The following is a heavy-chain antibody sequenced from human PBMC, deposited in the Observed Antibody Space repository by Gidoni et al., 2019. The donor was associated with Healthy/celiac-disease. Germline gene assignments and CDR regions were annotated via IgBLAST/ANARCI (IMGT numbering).Heavy chain of an antibody. V-gene: IGHV3-23*01. J-gene: IGHJ5*02. CDR3: AMLTGYSSSWYPNWFDP. D-gene: IGHD6-13*01. Sequence: EVQLLESGGGLVEPGGSLRLSCAASGCTFSSDAKRWVRQAPGKGLEWVSAISGSGGSTYYADSVKGRFTISRDNSKNTLYLQMNSLRAEDTAVYYCAMLTGYSSSWYPNWFDPWGQGTLVTVSS. CDR1: GCTFSSDA. CDR2: ISGSGGST.